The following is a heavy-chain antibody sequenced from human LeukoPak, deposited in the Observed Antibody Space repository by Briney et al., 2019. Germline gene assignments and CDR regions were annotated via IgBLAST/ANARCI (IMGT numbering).Heavy chain of an antibody. D-gene: IGHD6-19*01. Sequence: ASVKVSCKASGYTFTSYGISWVRQAPGQGLEWMGWISAYNGNTNYAQKFQGRVTMTRDTSISTAYMELSRLRSDDTAVYYCAREPIAVAGPADYWGQGTLVTVSS. V-gene: IGHV1-18*01. CDR1: GYTFTSYG. J-gene: IGHJ4*02. CDR3: AREPIAVAGPADY. CDR2: ISAYNGNT.